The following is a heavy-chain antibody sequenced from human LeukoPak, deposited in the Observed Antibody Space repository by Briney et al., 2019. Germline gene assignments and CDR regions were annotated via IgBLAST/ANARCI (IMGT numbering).Heavy chain of an antibody. CDR1: GFTFSSYG. V-gene: IGHV3-33*01. CDR2: IWYDGSNK. CDR3: ASEYYGSGSYGTDY. Sequence: GGSLRLSCAASGFTFSSYGMHWVRQAPGKGLEWVAVIWYDGSNKYYADSVKGRFTISRDNSKNTLYLQMNSLRAEDTAGYYCASEYYGSGSYGTDYWGQGTLVTVSS. J-gene: IGHJ4*02. D-gene: IGHD3-10*01.